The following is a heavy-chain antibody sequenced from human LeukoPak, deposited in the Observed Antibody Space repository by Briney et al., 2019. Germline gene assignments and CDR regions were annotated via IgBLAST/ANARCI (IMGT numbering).Heavy chain of an antibody. V-gene: IGHV4-59*11. J-gene: IGHJ3*02. CDR2: IHYSGST. CDR3: AGFTQYYDFWSGAFDI. D-gene: IGHD3-3*01. CDR1: GGSISSHY. Sequence: SGTLSLTCSVSGGSISSHYWNWIRQTSGKGLDWVGYIHYSGSTNYNPSLKSRITISIDTSNNQFSLKLSSVTAADTAVYYCAGFTQYYDFWSGAFDIWGQGTMVTDSS.